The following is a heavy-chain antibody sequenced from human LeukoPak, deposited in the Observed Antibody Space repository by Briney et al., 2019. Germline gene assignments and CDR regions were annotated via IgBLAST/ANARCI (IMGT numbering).Heavy chain of an antibody. V-gene: IGHV4-59*01. J-gene: IGHJ4*02. CDR1: GGSISSYY. Sequence: SETLSLTCTVSGGSISSYYWSWIRQPPGESLEWIGYMYYGGSTNYNSSLKSRVTISVDTSKNQFSLKLSSVTAADTAVYYCASLHPLRRIFDYWGQGTLVTVSS. CDR2: MYYGGST. D-gene: IGHD2-15*01. CDR3: ASLHPLRRIFDY.